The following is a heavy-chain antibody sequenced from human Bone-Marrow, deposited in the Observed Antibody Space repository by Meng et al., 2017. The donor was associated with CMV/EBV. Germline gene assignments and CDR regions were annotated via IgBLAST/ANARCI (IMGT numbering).Heavy chain of an antibody. V-gene: IGHV4-31*03. J-gene: IGHJ6*02. CDR3: ARDEGVVLPGAGGYYYGMDV. D-gene: IGHD2-2*01. CDR1: GGSIRSGGYY. Sequence: SETLSLTCTVSGGSIRSGGYYWSWIRQHPGKGLEWIGDIYYSGSTYYNPSLKSRVTISVDTSKNQFSLKLSSVTAADTAVYYCARDEGVVLPGAGGYYYGMDVWGHGTTVTVSS. CDR2: IYYSGST.